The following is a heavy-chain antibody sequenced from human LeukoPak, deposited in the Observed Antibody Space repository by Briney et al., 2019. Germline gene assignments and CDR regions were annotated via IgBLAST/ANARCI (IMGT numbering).Heavy chain of an antibody. J-gene: IGHJ6*02. CDR2: ISSSGSTI. V-gene: IGHV3-48*03. Sequence: GGSLRLSCAASGFTFSSYEMNWVRQAPGKGLEWVLYISSSGSTIYYADSVKGRFTISRDNAKNSLYLQMNSLRAEDTAVYYCASQIAAPRKYYYYGMDVWGQGTTVTVSS. D-gene: IGHD6-13*01. CDR3: ASQIAAPRKYYYYGMDV. CDR1: GFTFSSYE.